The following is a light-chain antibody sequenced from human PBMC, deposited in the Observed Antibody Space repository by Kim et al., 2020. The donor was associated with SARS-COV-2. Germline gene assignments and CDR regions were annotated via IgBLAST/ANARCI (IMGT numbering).Light chain of an antibody. Sequence: ITISCTGTSSDVGSYNLVSWYQQHPGKAPKLMIYEVSKRPSGVSNRFSGSKSGNTASLTISGLQAEDEADYYCCSYAGSSTFEWVFGGGTQLTVL. J-gene: IGLJ3*02. CDR3: CSYAGSSTFEWV. CDR2: EVS. V-gene: IGLV2-23*02. CDR1: SSDVGSYNL.